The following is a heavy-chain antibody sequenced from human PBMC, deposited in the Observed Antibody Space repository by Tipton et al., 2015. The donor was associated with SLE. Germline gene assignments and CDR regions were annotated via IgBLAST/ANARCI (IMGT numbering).Heavy chain of an antibody. D-gene: IGHD3-3*01. J-gene: IGHJ3*02. V-gene: IGHV1-18*01. CDR2: ISGYNGNT. CDR3: ARHKWSGYYTGDAFDI. CDR1: GYTFSSYG. Sequence: QVQLVQSGAEVKKPGASVKVSCKASGYTFSSYGISWVRQAPGQGLEWMGWISGYNGNTNYPQKLQGRVTMTTDTSTSTAYMELRSLTSDDTAMYYCARHKWSGYYTGDAFDIWGQGTMVTVSS.